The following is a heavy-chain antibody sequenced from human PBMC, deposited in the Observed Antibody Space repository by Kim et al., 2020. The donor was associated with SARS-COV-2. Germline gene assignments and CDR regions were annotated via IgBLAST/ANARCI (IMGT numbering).Heavy chain of an antibody. CDR2: T. V-gene: IGHV1-18*01. CDR3: ARGDSIAAAP. D-gene: IGHD6-13*01. Sequence: TNYAQKLQGRVTMTTDTSTSTAYMELRSLRSDDTAVYYCARGDSIAAAPWGQGTLVTVSS. J-gene: IGHJ4*02.